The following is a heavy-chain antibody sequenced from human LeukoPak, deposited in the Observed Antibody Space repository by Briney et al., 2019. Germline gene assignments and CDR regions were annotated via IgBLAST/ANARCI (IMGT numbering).Heavy chain of an antibody. CDR2: ISGSGGST. J-gene: IGHJ5*02. Sequence: GGSLRLSCAASGFTFSSYAMSWVRQAPGKGLEWVSAISGSGGSTYYADSVKGRFTISRDNSKNTLYLQMNSLKTEDTAVYYCTTDPPYYGSGSWKSDNWFDPWGQGTLVTVSS. CDR3: TTDPPYYGSGSWKSDNWFDP. CDR1: GFTFSSYA. V-gene: IGHV3-23*01. D-gene: IGHD3-10*01.